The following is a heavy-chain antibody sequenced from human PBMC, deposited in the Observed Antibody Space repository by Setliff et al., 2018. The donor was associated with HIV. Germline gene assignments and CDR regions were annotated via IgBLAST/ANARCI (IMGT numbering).Heavy chain of an antibody. D-gene: IGHD6-19*01. CDR1: GYIFSSYG. Sequence: ASVKVSCKASGYIFSSYGISWVRQAPGQGLEWMGWISAYNGNINYAQKIQGRVSMTTDTSTSTAYMELRSLRSDDTAVYFCARDTLAYSSGRGVYFDYWGQGTLVTVS. J-gene: IGHJ4*02. CDR2: ISAYNGNI. V-gene: IGHV1-18*01. CDR3: ARDTLAYSSGRGVYFDY.